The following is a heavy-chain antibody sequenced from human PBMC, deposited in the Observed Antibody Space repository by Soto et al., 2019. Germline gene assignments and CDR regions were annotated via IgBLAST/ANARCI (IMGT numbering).Heavy chain of an antibody. J-gene: IGHJ4*02. V-gene: IGHV3-23*01. CDR2: IRGGAENT. CDR1: GFTFRSYA. CDR3: AEDCYRNGWPGSRDS. Sequence: PGGSLRLSCAASGFTFRSYAMSWVRQAPGKGLEWVAGIRGGAENTYYADSVKGRLTMSRDNSKNTRTLQMNSLSAEDTAVYSSAEDCYRNGWPGSRDSWGKGTRVRVSS. D-gene: IGHD6-19*01.